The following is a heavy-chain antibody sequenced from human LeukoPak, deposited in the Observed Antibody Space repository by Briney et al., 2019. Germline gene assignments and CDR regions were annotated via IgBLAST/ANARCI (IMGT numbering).Heavy chain of an antibody. Sequence: SETLSLTCTVSGGSISSNGYYWGWIRQSPGEGLEWIGNIYYSGITYYNPSLKSRVTISVDTSKNQFSLTLTSVTAADTALYYCTRELAGTTVEDWGQGTLVTVSS. J-gene: IGHJ4*02. D-gene: IGHD1-1*01. CDR1: GGSISSNGYY. CDR2: IYYSGIT. CDR3: TRELAGTTVED. V-gene: IGHV4-39*07.